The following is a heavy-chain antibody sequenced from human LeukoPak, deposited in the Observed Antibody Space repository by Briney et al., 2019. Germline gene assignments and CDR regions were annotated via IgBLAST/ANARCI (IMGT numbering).Heavy chain of an antibody. Sequence: SETLSLTCTVSAGSISSSSYCWGWIRQPPGKGLEWIGSIYYSGSTYYNPSLKSRVTISVDTSKNQFSLKLSSVTAADTAVYYCARHPYDFWSGYSRSRPKHFDYWVQGTLVTVSS. J-gene: IGHJ4*02. CDR1: AGSISSSSYC. V-gene: IGHV4-39*01. D-gene: IGHD3-3*01. CDR2: IYYSGST. CDR3: ARHPYDFWSGYSRSRPKHFDY.